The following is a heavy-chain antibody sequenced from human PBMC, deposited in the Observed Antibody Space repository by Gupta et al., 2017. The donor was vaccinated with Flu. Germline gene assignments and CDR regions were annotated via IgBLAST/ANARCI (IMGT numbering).Heavy chain of an antibody. D-gene: IGHD6-6*01. CDR3: AKDLEASFNYYYYMDV. V-gene: IGHV3-30*18. CDR1: YG. Sequence: YGMDWVGQAPGKGVEWVAVISYDGRSKYYADSVKGRFTISRDDSKNTIYLQMNSLRAEDTAVYYCAKDLEASFNYYYYMDVWGKGTTGTVSS. J-gene: IGHJ6*03. CDR2: ISYDGRSK.